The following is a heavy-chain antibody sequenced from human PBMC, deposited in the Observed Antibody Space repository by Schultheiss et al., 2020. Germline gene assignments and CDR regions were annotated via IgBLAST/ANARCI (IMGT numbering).Heavy chain of an antibody. V-gene: IGHV3-11*01. CDR2: ISSSGSAI. Sequence: GGSLRLACAASGFTFSDYYMSWIRQAPGKGLEWVSYISSSGSAIYYADAVKGRFTISRDNAKNSLYLQMNSLRAEDTAVYYCARGSNRYYFDYWGQGTLVTVSS. CDR1: GFTFSDYY. D-gene: IGHD4-11*01. J-gene: IGHJ4*02. CDR3: ARGSNRYYFDY.